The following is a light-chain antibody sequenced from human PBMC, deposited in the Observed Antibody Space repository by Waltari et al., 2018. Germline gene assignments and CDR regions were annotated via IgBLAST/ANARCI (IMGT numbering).Light chain of an antibody. CDR3: QRSYSTPRT. CDR2: AAS. J-gene: IGKJ1*01. V-gene: IGKV1-39*01. CDR1: QSINSY. Sequence: DIQMTQSPSSLSASVGDRVTINCRASQSINSYLNWYQQKTGKAPKLLIYAASSLHSGVPSRFRASGSGTDFTLTISNLQPEDFATYYWQRSYSTPRTFGQGTKVEIK.